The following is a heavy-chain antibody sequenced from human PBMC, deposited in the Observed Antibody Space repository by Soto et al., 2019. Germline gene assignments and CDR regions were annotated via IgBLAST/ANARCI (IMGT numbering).Heavy chain of an antibody. Sequence: EVQLVESGGGLVKPGGSLRLSCAASGFTFSSYSMNWVRQAPGKGLEWVSSISSSSSYIYYADSVKGRFTISRDNAKNSLYLQMNSMRADDTAVYYCARDLSYGDYGYNWFDPWGQGTLVTVSS. D-gene: IGHD4-17*01. V-gene: IGHV3-21*01. CDR2: ISSSSSYI. CDR1: GFTFSSYS. J-gene: IGHJ5*02. CDR3: ARDLSYGDYGYNWFDP.